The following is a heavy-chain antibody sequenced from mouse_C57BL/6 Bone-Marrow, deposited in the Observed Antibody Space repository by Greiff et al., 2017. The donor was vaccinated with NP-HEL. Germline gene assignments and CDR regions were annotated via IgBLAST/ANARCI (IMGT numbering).Heavy chain of an antibody. J-gene: IGHJ4*01. CDR2: INPNYGTT. D-gene: IGHD1-1*01. V-gene: IGHV1-39*01. CDR3: AGYGSIPYAMDY. CDR1: GYSFTDYN. Sequence: EVQLQQSGPELVKPGASVKISCKASGYSFTDYNMNWVKQSNGKSLEWIAVINPNYGTTSYNQKFKGKATLTVDQSSSTAYMQLNSLTSEDSAVSYCAGYGSIPYAMDYWGQGTSVTVSS.